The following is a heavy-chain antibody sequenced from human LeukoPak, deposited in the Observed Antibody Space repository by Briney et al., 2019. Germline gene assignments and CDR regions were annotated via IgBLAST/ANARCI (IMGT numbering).Heavy chain of an antibody. D-gene: IGHD3-10*01. Sequence: GGSLRLSCVASGFTFRSYGMYWVRQAPGKGLEWVTFLRYDGSNTYYADSVKGRFTISRDNSKNTLYLQMNSLRAEDTAVHYCARARRSGGITLIRGVKDRGWFDSWGQGTLVTVSS. CDR3: ARARRSGGITLIRGVKDRGWFDS. J-gene: IGHJ5*01. V-gene: IGHV3-30*02. CDR1: GFTFRSYG. CDR2: LRYDGSNT.